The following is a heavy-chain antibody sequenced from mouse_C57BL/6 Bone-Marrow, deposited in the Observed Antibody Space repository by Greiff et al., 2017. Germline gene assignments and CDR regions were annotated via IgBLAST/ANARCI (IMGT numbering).Heavy chain of an antibody. Sequence: VQLKESGPVLVKPGASVKMSCKASGYTFTDYYMNWVKQSHGKSLEWIGVINPYNGGTSYNQKFKGKATLTVDKSSSTAYMELNSLTSEDSAVYYCARKVARAMDYWGQGTSVTVSS. J-gene: IGHJ4*01. CDR1: GYTFTDYY. CDR2: INPYNGGT. D-gene: IGHD1-1*01. V-gene: IGHV1-19*01. CDR3: ARKVARAMDY.